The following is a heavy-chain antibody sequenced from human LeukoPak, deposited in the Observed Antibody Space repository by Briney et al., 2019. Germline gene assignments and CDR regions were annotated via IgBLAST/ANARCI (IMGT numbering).Heavy chain of an antibody. D-gene: IGHD6-13*01. CDR3: AKAGAIAPGWFDP. CDR2: ISSSSSYI. CDR1: GFTFSSYS. J-gene: IGHJ5*02. Sequence: GALRLSCAASGFTFSSYSKNWVRQAPGKGVEWVSSISSSSSYIYYADSVKGRFTISRDNAKNSLYLQMNSLRGEDTAVYYCAKAGAIAPGWFDPWGQGTLVTVSS. V-gene: IGHV3-21*01.